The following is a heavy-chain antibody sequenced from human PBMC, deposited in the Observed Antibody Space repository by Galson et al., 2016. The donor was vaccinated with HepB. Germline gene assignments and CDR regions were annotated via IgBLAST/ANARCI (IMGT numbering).Heavy chain of an antibody. CDR2: K. J-gene: IGHJ6*02. D-gene: IGHD1-26*01. V-gene: IGHV3-33*01. CDR3: ARDSGRYGIDV. Sequence: KYYGDSVKGRFTISRDDSKDILYLQMNSLRVEDTALYYCARDSGRYGIDVWGQGTTVTVSS.